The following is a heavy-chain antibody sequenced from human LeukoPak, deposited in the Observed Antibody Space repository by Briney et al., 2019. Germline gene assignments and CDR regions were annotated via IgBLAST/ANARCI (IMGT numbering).Heavy chain of an antibody. D-gene: IGHD3-3*01. J-gene: IGHJ4*02. Sequence: SVKVSCKASGGTFSSYAISWVRQAPGQGLEWMGGIIPIFGTANYAQKFQGRVTITADESTSTAYMELSSLRSEDTAVYYCARPQYYDFWSGYCPFDYWGQGTLVTVST. CDR3: ARPQYYDFWSGYCPFDY. CDR2: IIPIFGTA. V-gene: IGHV1-69*13. CDR1: GGTFSSYA.